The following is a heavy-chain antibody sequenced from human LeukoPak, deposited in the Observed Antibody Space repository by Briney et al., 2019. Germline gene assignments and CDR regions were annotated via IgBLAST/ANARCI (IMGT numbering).Heavy chain of an antibody. V-gene: IGHV4-4*02. Sequence: PSETLSLTCAVSGGSISSTNWWSWVRQPPGKGLEWIGEINHSGSTNYNPPLKSRVTISVDTSKNQFSLKLSSVTAADTAVYYCARGRRPIAGWGQGTLVTVSS. D-gene: IGHD6-13*01. CDR3: ARGRRPIAG. J-gene: IGHJ4*02. CDR1: GGSISSTNW. CDR2: INHSGST.